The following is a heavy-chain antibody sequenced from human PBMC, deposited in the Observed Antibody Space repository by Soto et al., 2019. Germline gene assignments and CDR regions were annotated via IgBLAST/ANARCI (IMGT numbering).Heavy chain of an antibody. CDR2: ISYDGNNK. J-gene: IGHJ4*02. CDR3: AKGGDSSGWSFWY. D-gene: IGHD6-19*01. Sequence: QVQLVESGGGVVQPGRSLRLSCAASGFTFSSYGMHWVRQAPGKGLEWVAVISYDGNNKYYADSVKGRFTISRDNSKNTRYLQMNSLRAEDTAVYYCAKGGDSSGWSFWYWGQGTLVTVSS. CDR1: GFTFSSYG. V-gene: IGHV3-30*18.